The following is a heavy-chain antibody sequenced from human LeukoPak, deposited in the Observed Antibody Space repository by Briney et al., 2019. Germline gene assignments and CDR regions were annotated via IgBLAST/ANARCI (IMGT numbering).Heavy chain of an antibody. V-gene: IGHV4-4*07. CDR2: IYTSGST. CDR1: GGSISSYY. CDR3: ARDRITGTTSKDFDY. Sequence: PSETLSLTCTVSGGSISSYYWSWIRQPAGKGLEWIGRIYTSGSTNYNPSLKSRVTISVDTSKNQFSLKLSSVTAADTAVYYCARDRITGTTSKDFDYWGQGTLVTVSS. D-gene: IGHD1-7*01. J-gene: IGHJ4*02.